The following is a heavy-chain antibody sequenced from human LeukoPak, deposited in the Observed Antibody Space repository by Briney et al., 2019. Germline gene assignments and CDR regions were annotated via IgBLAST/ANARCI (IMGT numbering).Heavy chain of an antibody. V-gene: IGHV3-49*04. CDR3: TRGQLYPCGPEFDF. CDR2: IRSKTHDGIA. D-gene: IGHD2-2*02. CDR1: GFNFGDYN. J-gene: IGHJ4*02. Sequence: PGGSLRLSCTASGFNFGDYNMNWVRQAPGKGLEWVGYIRSKTHDGIADYAASVKGRFTISRDDSKSIAYLQMTGLKSEDTAVYYCTRGQLYPCGPEFDFWGQGTLVTVSS.